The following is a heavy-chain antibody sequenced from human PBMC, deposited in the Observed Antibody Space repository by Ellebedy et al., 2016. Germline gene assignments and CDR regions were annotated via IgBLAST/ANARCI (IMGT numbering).Heavy chain of an antibody. J-gene: IGHJ4*02. CDR2: IRGDGDTT. CDR3: YYGHYSGY. CDR1: GSTFRNFF. V-gene: IGHV3-23*01. Sequence: GGSLRLXXVASGSTFRNFFMSWVRQAPGGGLEWISTIRGDGDTTFSADSVKGRFTISRDNSRNTLYLQMDSLRAEDTAVYYCYYGHYSGYWGQGTLVTVSS. D-gene: IGHD4-17*01.